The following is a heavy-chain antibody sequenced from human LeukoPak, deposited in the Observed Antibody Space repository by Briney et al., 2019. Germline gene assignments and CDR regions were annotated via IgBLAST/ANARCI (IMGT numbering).Heavy chain of an antibody. J-gene: IGHJ4*02. CDR2: IYYSGST. Sequence: PSETLSLTCAVYGGSFSGYYWSWIRQPPGKGLEWIGYIYYSGSTNYNPSLKSRVTISVDTSKNQFSLKLSSVTAADTAVDYCASNYYGSGSLDYWGQGNLVTVSS. V-gene: IGHV4-59*08. CDR1: GGSFSGYY. CDR3: ASNYYGSGSLDY. D-gene: IGHD3-10*01.